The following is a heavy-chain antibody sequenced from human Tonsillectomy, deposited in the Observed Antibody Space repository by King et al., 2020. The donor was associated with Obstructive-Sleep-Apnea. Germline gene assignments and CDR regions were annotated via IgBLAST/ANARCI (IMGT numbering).Heavy chain of an antibody. CDR2: ISAYNGNT. CDR1: GYTFTSYG. J-gene: IGHJ4*02. CDR3: ARDQAKKYYYGSGSYYAFDY. V-gene: IGHV1-18*01. D-gene: IGHD3-10*01. Sequence: QLVQSGAEVKKPGASVKVSCKASGYTFTSYGIIWVRQAPGQGLEWMGWISAYNGNTNYAQKLQGRVTMTTDTSTSTAYMELRRLGSVDTAVYYCARDQAKKYYYGSGSYYAFDYWGQGTLVTVSS.